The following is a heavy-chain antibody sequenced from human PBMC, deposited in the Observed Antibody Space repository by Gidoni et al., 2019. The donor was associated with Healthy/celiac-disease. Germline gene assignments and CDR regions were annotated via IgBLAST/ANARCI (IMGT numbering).Heavy chain of an antibody. D-gene: IGHD2-8*01. CDR1: GGSFSGYY. V-gene: IGHV4-34*01. Sequence: QVQLQQWGAGLLKPSETLSLTCAVYGGSFSGYYWSWIRQPPGKGLEWIGEINHSGSTNYNPSLKSRVTISVDTSKNQFSLKLSSVTAADTAVYYCARGRRVTNYYYYMDVWGKGTTVTVSS. J-gene: IGHJ6*03. CDR2: INHSGST. CDR3: ARGRRVTNYYYYMDV.